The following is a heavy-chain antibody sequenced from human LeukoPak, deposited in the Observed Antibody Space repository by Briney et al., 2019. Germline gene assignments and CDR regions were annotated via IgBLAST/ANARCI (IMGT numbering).Heavy chain of an antibody. CDR2: IIPIFGTA. D-gene: IGHD1-26*01. V-gene: IGHV1-69*05. CDR1: GGTFSSYA. J-gene: IGHJ4*02. CDR3: ARGRWEVSGYFDY. Sequence: SVKVSCKASGGTFSSYAISWVRQARGQGLEWMGRIIPIFGTANYAQKFQGRVTITTDESTSTAYMELSSLRSEDTAVYYCARGRWEVSGYFDYWGQGTLVTVSS.